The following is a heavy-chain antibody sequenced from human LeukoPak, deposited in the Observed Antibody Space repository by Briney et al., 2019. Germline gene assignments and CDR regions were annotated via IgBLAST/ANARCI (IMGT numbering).Heavy chain of an antibody. Sequence: SETLSLTCTVSGYSISSGYYWGWIRQPPGKGLEWIGSIYHSGRTFYNPSLKSRVTISVDTSKNQFSLKLSSLTAADTAVYYCARAVLSYCRGGSCPYFDYWGQGTLVTVSS. D-gene: IGHD2-15*01. V-gene: IGHV4-38-2*02. CDR3: ARAVLSYCRGGSCPYFDY. CDR2: IYHSGRT. J-gene: IGHJ4*01. CDR1: GYSISSGYY.